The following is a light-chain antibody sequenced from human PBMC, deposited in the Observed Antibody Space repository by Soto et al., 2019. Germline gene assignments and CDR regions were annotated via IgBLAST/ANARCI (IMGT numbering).Light chain of an antibody. J-gene: IGLJ2*01. CDR1: SSDVDGYNF. Sequence: QSALTQPASVSGSPGQSITISCTGTSSDVDGYNFVSWYQRHPGKAPKLMIYDVSNRPSGVSSRFSGSKSGNSASLTISGLQAEDEADYYCSSYTSSSTLEFGGGTQLTVL. V-gene: IGLV2-14*01. CDR2: DVS. CDR3: SSYTSSSTLE.